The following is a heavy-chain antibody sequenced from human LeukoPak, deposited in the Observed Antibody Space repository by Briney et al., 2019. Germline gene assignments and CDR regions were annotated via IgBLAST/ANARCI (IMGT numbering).Heavy chain of an antibody. CDR3: ARGGAYSSSKFDY. V-gene: IGHV3-30*03. CDR1: GFTFSDYG. CDR2: ISYDGSNK. J-gene: IGHJ4*02. Sequence: PGRSLRLSCAASGFTFSDYGIHWVRQAPGKGLEWVAVISYDGSNKYFADSVKGRFTISRDNSKNTLYLLMNSLGAEDTSVYYCARGGAYSSSKFDYWGQGTLVTVSS. D-gene: IGHD6-13*01.